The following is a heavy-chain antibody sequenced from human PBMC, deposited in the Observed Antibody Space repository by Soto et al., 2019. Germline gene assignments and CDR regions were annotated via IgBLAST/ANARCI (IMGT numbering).Heavy chain of an antibody. Sequence: SVKVSCKASGGTFSSYAISWVRQAPGQGLEWMGGIIPIFGTANYAQKFQGRVTITADKSTSTAYMELSSLRSGDTAVYYCARVYSSSWYYFDYWGQGTLVTVSS. CDR1: GGTFSSYA. CDR2: IIPIFGTA. J-gene: IGHJ4*02. V-gene: IGHV1-69*06. D-gene: IGHD6-13*01. CDR3: ARVYSSSWYYFDY.